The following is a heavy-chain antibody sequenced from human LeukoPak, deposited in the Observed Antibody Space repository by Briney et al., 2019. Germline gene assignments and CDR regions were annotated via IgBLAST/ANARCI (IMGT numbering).Heavy chain of an antibody. CDR2: INPNSGGT. CDR1: GYTFTGYY. D-gene: IGHD2-2*01. V-gene: IGHV1-2*02. Sequence: ASVKVSCKASGYTFTGYYMHWVRQAPGQGLEWMGWINPNSGGTNYAQKFQGRVTMTRDTSISTAYMELSRLRSDDTAVFYCARGKYCSSTSCPPRWFDPWGQGTLVTVSS. CDR3: ARGKYCSSTSCPPRWFDP. J-gene: IGHJ5*02.